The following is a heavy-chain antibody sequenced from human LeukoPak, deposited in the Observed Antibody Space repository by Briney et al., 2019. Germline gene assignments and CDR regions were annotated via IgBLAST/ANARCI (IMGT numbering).Heavy chain of an antibody. CDR3: AKRGNSWDLFDY. V-gene: IGHV3-23*01. CDR1: GFTFSSYV. Sequence: PGGSLRLSCAASGFTFSSYVMSWVRQAPGKGLEWVSNIGGSVGSIFYAASVKGRFAISRDNSKNTLFPQMNNLRVEDTAVYYCAKRGNSWDLFDYWGQGTLVTVSS. D-gene: IGHD6-13*01. J-gene: IGHJ4*02. CDR2: IGGSVGSI.